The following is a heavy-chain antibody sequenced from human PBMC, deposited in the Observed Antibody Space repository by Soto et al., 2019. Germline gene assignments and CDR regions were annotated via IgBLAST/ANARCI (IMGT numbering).Heavy chain of an antibody. V-gene: IGHV4-31*03. D-gene: IGHD4-17*01. CDR2: IYYSGCT. Sequence: QVQLQESRPGLVKPSQTLSLTCTVSGGPISSGGYYWRWIRQHPGKGLAWIGYIYYSGCTYYNPSLKSGVTKSEDTSKNQFGLKLSAVTAADTAVYCCARGAVTTFIGWFDPWGQGTLVTVSS. J-gene: IGHJ5*02. CDR3: ARGAVTTFIGWFDP. CDR1: GGPISSGGYY.